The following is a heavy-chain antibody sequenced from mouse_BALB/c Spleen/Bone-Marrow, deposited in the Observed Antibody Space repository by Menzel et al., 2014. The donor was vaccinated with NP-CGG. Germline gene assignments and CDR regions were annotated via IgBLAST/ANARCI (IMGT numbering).Heavy chain of an antibody. CDR1: GFSLTDYG. CDR2: IWGSGST. V-gene: IGHV2-6-5*01. Sequence: VKLQESGPGLVAPSQSLSITCTVSGFSLTDYGVSWIRQPPGKGLEWLGVIWGSGSTYYNSALKSRLSISKDNSKSQVFLKMNSLKTDDTAMYYCAKDGYYLFYWGQGTTVTVSS. D-gene: IGHD2-3*01. J-gene: IGHJ4*01. CDR3: AKDGYYLFY.